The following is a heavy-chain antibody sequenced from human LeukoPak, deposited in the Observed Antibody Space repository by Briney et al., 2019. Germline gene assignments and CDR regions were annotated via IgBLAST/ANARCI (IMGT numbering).Heavy chain of an antibody. CDR1: GGSISSSTYY. CDR3: ARAILYYDSSGYIDY. J-gene: IGHJ4*02. D-gene: IGHD3-22*01. CDR2: IYYSGST. Sequence: SSETLSPTCTVSGGSISSSTYYWGWIRQPPGKGLEWIGSIYYSGSTYYNPSLKSRVTISVDASKNQFSLKLSSVTAADTAVYYCARAILYYDSSGYIDYWGQGTLVTVSS. V-gene: IGHV4-39*07.